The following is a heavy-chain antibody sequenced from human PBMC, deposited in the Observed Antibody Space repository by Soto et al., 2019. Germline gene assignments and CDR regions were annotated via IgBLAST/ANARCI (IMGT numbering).Heavy chain of an antibody. D-gene: IGHD1-7*01. V-gene: IGHV3-30-3*01. CDR2: ISYDGSNK. J-gene: IGHJ4*02. Sequence: GGSLRLSCAASGSTFSSYAMHWVRQAPGKGLEWVAVISYDGSNKYYADSVKGRFTISRDNSKNTLYLQMNSLRAEDTAVYYCARSWNYVGGFDYWGQGTLVTVSS. CDR1: GSTFSSYA. CDR3: ARSWNYVGGFDY.